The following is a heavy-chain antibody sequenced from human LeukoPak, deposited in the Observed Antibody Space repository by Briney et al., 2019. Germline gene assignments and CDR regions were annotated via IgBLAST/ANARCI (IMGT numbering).Heavy chain of an antibody. CDR1: GYTFTGYG. J-gene: IGHJ5*02. CDR2: ISAYNGST. V-gene: IGHV1-18*01. CDR3: AREFHVPYYDILTGYYNYWFDP. D-gene: IGHD3-9*01. Sequence: APVKVSCKASGYTFTGYGISWVRQAPGQGLEWMGWISAYNGSTNYAQKLQGRVTMTTATSTSTAYMELRSLTSDDTAVYYCAREFHVPYYDILTGYYNYWFDPWGEGTLVTVSS.